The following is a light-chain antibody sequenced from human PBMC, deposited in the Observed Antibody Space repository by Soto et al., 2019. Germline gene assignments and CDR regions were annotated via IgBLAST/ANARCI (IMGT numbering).Light chain of an antibody. CDR2: RAS. J-gene: IGKJ1*01. V-gene: IGKV1-39*01. CDR3: QQSDSAPPWT. Sequence: EIQMTQSPASLSASVGDIVTISCRASQTISTFVNWYQQKPGTAPRLLISRASSVQSGVPPRFSGSGSGRDFTLTISSLRPEDIATYFCQQSDSAPPWTFGQGTKVDIK. CDR1: QTISTF.